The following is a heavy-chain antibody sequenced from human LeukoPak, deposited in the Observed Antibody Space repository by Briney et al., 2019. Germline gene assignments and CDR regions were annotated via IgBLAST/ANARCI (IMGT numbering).Heavy chain of an antibody. J-gene: IGHJ6*03. Sequence: PGGSLRLSCAASGFTFSSHWMNWVRQAPGKGLEWVANIKQDGSEKYYVDSVKGRFTISRDNAKNSLYLQMNSLRAEDTAVYYCARESDFWSGHYYYYYMDVWGKGTTVTVSS. D-gene: IGHD3-3*01. CDR1: GFTFSSHW. CDR2: IKQDGSEK. CDR3: ARESDFWSGHYYYYYMDV. V-gene: IGHV3-7*01.